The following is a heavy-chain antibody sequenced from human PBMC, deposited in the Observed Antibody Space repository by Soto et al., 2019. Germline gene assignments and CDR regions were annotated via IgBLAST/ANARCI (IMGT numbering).Heavy chain of an antibody. J-gene: IGHJ3*02. Sequence: SETLSLTCTVSGGFISSYYWSWIRQPPGKGLEWIGYIYYSGNTNYNPSLKSRVTISVDTSKNQFSLYLNSVTAADTAVYYCARHFDYSGYDWPYAFDIWGQGTMVTVSS. CDR1: GGFISSYY. D-gene: IGHD5-12*01. CDR3: ARHFDYSGYDWPYAFDI. V-gene: IGHV4-59*08. CDR2: IYYSGNT.